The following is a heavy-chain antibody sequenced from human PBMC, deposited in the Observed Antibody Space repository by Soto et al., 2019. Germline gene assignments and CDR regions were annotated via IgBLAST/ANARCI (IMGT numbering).Heavy chain of an antibody. V-gene: IGHV5-51*01. CDR2: IYPGDSDS. Sequence: PGESLKSSCNGSGYSCTSYWIGWVRQMPGKGREWIGIIYPGDSDSRYSLSFQGQVTISADKSISTAYLQWSSLKASDTAMYYCARQGWYSISPNYFMDVWHQGMTVTV. D-gene: IGHD6-6*01. CDR3: ARQGWYSISPNYFMDV. J-gene: IGHJ6*03. CDR1: GYSCTSYW.